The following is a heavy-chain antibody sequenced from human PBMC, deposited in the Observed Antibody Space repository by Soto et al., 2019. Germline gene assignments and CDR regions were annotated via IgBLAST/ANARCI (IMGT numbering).Heavy chain of an antibody. CDR2: FDPEDGET. CDR1: GYTLTEVS. D-gene: IGHD5-12*01. CDR3: ATPQWGTDGYTPFDY. Sequence: ASVKVSCKVSGYTLTEVSMHWVRQAPGKGLEWMGGFDPEDGETIYAQKFQGRVTLTEDTSTDTAYMELSSLRSEDTAVYYCATPQWGTDGYTPFDYWGQGTLVTVSS. J-gene: IGHJ4*02. V-gene: IGHV1-24*01.